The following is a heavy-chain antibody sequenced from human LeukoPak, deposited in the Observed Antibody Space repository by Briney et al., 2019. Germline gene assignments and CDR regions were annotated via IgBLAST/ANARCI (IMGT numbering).Heavy chain of an antibody. Sequence: SETLSLTCTVSGGSVSDYYWSWIRQSPGKGLEWIGYIYYSGSSGYNPSLRSRVTISADSSKNQFSLQLSSVTAADTAVYYCASRKLGNDYWGQGTLVTVSS. D-gene: IGHD7-27*01. J-gene: IGHJ4*01. CDR3: ASRKLGNDY. CDR2: IYYSGSS. V-gene: IGHV4-59*02. CDR1: GGSVSDYY.